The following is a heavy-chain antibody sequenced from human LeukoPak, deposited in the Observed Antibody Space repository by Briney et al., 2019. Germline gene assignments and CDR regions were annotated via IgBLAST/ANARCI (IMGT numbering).Heavy chain of an antibody. Sequence: ASVKVSCKGSEYTFRNHYMHWVRQAPGQGLEWMGIINPSGTRTTYAQKFQGRVIITRDQSADSVFMELSNLESNDTAVYFCATDNSNNWEQVSGWWFDPWGQGTLVTVSS. V-gene: IGHV1-46*01. CDR3: ATDNSNNWEQVSGWWFDP. CDR2: INPSGTRT. CDR1: EYTFRNHY. D-gene: IGHD1/OR15-1a*01. J-gene: IGHJ5*02.